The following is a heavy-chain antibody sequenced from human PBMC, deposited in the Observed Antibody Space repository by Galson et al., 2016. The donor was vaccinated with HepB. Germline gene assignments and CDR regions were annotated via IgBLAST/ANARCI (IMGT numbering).Heavy chain of an antibody. J-gene: IGHJ4*02. CDR3: ARDQNGSYMAY. D-gene: IGHD1-26*01. CDR2: SQHSGNT. V-gene: IGHV4-61*01. Sequence: ETLSLTCTVSGGSVSSDNYYWTWIRQPPGKGLAWIGFSQHSGNTNCNPSLKSRVTISVDTSKNQFSLKMTSVTAADTAVYYCARDQNGSYMAYWGLGTLVTVSS. CDR1: GGSVSSDNYY.